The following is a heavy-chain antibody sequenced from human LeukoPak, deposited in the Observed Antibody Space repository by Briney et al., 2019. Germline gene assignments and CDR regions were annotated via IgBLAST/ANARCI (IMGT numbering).Heavy chain of an antibody. CDR1: GYTFSTYY. Sequence: ASVKVSCKASGYTFSTYYIHWVRQAPGQGLEWMGVINPSGGSASYAQRFQGRVTMTRDTSTSTVSMDLSSLRSADTGMYYCARDREGLTPSSFDFWGQGTLVTVSS. D-gene: IGHD3/OR15-3a*01. CDR3: ARDREGLTPSSFDF. V-gene: IGHV1-46*01. CDR2: INPSGGSA. J-gene: IGHJ4*02.